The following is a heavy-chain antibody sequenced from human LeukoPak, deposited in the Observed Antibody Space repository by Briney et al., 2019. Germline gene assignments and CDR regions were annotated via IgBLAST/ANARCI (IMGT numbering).Heavy chain of an antibody. CDR1: GFTFSSFV. Sequence: GRSLRLSCVASGFTFSSFVMHWVRQAPGKGLEWVAVIYSGGSTYYADSVKGRFTISRDNSKNTLYLQMNSLRAEDTAVYYCATLDLNYGGNSGFDYWGQGTLVTVSS. CDR3: ATLDLNYGGNSGFDY. J-gene: IGHJ4*02. CDR2: IYSGGST. D-gene: IGHD4-23*01. V-gene: IGHV3-NL1*01.